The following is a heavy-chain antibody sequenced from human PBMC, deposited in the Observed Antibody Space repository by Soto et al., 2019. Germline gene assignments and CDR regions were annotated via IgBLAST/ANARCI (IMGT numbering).Heavy chain of an antibody. J-gene: IGHJ4*02. CDR3: AGLRGYAGSPIDY. CDR1: GYTFTSYY. Sequence: ASVKVSCKASGYTFTSYYMHWVRQAPGQGLEWMGIINPSVGSTSYAQKFEGRVTMTRDTSTSTVYMELSSLTTADTAVYYCAGLRGYAGSPIDYWGQGTLVTVSS. CDR2: INPSVGST. D-gene: IGHD2-15*01. V-gene: IGHV1-46*01.